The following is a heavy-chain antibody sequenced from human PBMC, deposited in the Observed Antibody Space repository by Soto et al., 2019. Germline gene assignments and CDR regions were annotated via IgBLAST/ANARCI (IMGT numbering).Heavy chain of an antibody. CDR2: IFPGDAET. D-gene: IGHD5-12*01. J-gene: IGHJ6*02. CDR1: GYNFANQW. V-gene: IGHV5-51*01. CDR3: PTPGGFGMDV. Sequence: GEPLKIYCQGSGYNFANQWIGWVRHKAGKGLEGMGIIFPGDAETRYSPSFQGHITISADKSISIAYLRWSSLKASDTGMYYCPTPGGFGMDVWGQGTTVTVSS.